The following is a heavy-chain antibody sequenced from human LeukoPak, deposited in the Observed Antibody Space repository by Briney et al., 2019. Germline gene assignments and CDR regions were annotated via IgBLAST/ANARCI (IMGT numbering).Heavy chain of an antibody. V-gene: IGHV1-2*02. CDR1: GYTFTGYY. CDR2: INPNSGGT. CDR3: ARVIFGVVIIGRWFDP. J-gene: IGHJ5*02. D-gene: IGHD3-3*01. Sequence: ASVKVSCKASGYTFTGYYMHWVRQAPGQGLEWMGWINPNSGGTNYAQKFQGRVTMTRDTSISTAYMELSGLRSDDTAVYYCARVIFGVVIIGRWFDPWGQGTLVTVSS.